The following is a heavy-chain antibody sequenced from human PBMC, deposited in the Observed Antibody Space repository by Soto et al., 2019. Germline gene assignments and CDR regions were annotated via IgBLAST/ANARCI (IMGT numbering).Heavy chain of an antibody. CDR1: AGSINTYY. D-gene: IGHD1-26*01. CDR2: VYHSGTT. Sequence: SETLSLTCTVSAGSINTYYWSWIRQPPGKGPEWIGYVYHSGTTKYNPSLESRVTISLDASKNQFSLKLNSVTAADTAVYYCATRPPVGAWAGVFDFWSQGTLVTVSS. J-gene: IGHJ4*02. V-gene: IGHV4-59*03. CDR3: ATRPPVGAWAGVFDF.